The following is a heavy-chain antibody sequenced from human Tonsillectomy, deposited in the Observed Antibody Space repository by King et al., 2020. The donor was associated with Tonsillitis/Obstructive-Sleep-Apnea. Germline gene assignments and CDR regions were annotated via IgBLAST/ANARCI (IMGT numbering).Heavy chain of an antibody. Sequence: QLQLQESGPGLVKPSETLSLTCTVSGGSISSSSYYWGWIRQPPGEGLEWIGSIYYSGSTYYNPSLKSRVTISVDTSKNQLSLKLSSVTTADTAVYYCASVYCISTSCYTDYYYYMDVWGKGTTVTVSS. V-gene: IGHV4-39*01. J-gene: IGHJ6*03. D-gene: IGHD2-2*02. CDR3: ASVYCISTSCYTDYYYYMDV. CDR1: GGSISSSSYY. CDR2: IYYSGST.